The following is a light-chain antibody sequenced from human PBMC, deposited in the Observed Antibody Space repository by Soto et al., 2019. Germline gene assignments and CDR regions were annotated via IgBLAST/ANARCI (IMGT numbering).Light chain of an antibody. CDR3: YSYTSSSTYV. CDR2: DVS. V-gene: IGLV2-14*01. J-gene: IGLJ1*01. Sequence: QSVLTQPASVSRSPGLSITISCSGTGSDVGAYNYVSWYQQHPAKAPKLMIYDVSNRPSGVSDRFSGSKSGNTASLTISVLQAEDEAEYYCYSYTSSSTYVYGSGTKVPGL. CDR1: GSDVGAYNY.